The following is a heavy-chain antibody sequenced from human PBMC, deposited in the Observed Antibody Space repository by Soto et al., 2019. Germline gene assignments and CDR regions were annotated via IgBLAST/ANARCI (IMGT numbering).Heavy chain of an antibody. Sequence: TLSLTCTVSGGSISSYYWSWIRQPPGKALEWLALIDWDDDKYYSTSLRTRLTISKDTSKNQVVLTMTNMDPVDTATYYCARIQGGYSYGYNYFDYWGQGTLVTVSS. J-gene: IGHJ4*02. CDR2: IDWDDDK. CDR1: GGSISSYYW. D-gene: IGHD5-18*01. V-gene: IGHV2-70*18. CDR3: ARIQGGYSYGYNYFDY.